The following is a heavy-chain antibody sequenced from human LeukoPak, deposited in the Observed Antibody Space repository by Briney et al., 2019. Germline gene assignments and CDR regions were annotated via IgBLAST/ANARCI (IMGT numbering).Heavy chain of an antibody. D-gene: IGHD2-21*02. J-gene: IGHJ4*02. Sequence: RPSETLSLTCTVSGGSISSGSYYWSWIRQPAGKALEWIGRIYSSGSTNYNPSLKSRVTISVDTSKSQFSLKPSSVTAADTAMYYCARELSPRDGKGYYFDYWGQGALVTVSS. CDR1: GGSISSGSYY. V-gene: IGHV4-61*02. CDR3: ARELSPRDGKGYYFDY. CDR2: IYSSGST.